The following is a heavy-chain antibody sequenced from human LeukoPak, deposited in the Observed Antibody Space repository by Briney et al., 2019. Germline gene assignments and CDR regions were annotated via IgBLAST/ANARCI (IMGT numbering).Heavy chain of an antibody. J-gene: IGHJ3*02. CDR2: IYHSGNT. Sequence: SETLSLTCTVSGYSISSGYYWGWIRQPPGKGLEWIGSIYHSGNTYYNPSLKSRVTISVDTSKNQFSLKLSSVTAADTAVYYCARESVDLVVAATSEGAFDIWGQGTMVTVSS. CDR1: GYSISSGYY. V-gene: IGHV4-38-2*02. D-gene: IGHD2-15*01. CDR3: ARESVDLVVAATSEGAFDI.